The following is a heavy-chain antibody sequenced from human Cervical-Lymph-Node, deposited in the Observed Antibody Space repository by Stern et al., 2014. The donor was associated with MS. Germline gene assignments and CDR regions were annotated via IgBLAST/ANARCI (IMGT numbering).Heavy chain of an antibody. CDR1: GDSISSRDYS. CDR2: LYPSGNT. V-gene: IGHV4-30-2*01. D-gene: IGHD3-16*02. CDR3: ARGLRGRAVPTSFFDS. J-gene: IGHJ4*02. Sequence: VQLEESGSGLVRPSQTLSLTCAVSGDSISSRDYSWTWIRQPPGKGLEWIGYLYPSGNTSYNPSLNSRITISEGRSKNQFSLNLASVTAADTAVYYCARGLRGRAVPTSFFDSWGQGTLVTVSS.